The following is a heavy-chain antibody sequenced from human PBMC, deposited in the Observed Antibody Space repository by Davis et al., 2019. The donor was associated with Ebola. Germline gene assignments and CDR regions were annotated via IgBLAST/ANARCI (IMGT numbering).Heavy chain of an antibody. V-gene: IGHV3-73*01. D-gene: IGHD4-11*01. CDR2: IRSKANSYAT. CDR1: GFTFSGSA. J-gene: IGHJ4*02. CDR3: TGADYSNYVEDY. Sequence: GESLKISCAASGFTFSGSAMHWVRQASGKGLEWVGRIRSKANSYATAYAASVKGRFTISRDDSKNTAYLQMNSLKTEDTAVYYCTGADYSNYVEDYWGQGTLVTVSS.